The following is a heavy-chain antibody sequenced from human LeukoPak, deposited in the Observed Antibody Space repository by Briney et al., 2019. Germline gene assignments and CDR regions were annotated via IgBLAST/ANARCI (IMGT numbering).Heavy chain of an antibody. Sequence: SVKVSCKASGGTFSSYAISWVRQAPGQGLEWMGGIIPIFGTANYAQKFQGRVTITTDESTSTAYMELSSLRSEDTAVYYCARMSREVAAMLDYWGQGTLVTVSS. D-gene: IGHD5-18*01. J-gene: IGHJ4*02. CDR2: IIPIFGTA. CDR3: ARMSREVAAMLDY. V-gene: IGHV1-69*05. CDR1: GGTFSSYA.